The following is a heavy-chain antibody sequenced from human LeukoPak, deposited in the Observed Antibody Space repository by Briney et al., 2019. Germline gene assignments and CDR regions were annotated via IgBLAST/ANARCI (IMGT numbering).Heavy chain of an antibody. CDR2: IKSQVEGGTT. CDR3: TTTPWEIVVVTSIPGTDAFDL. Sequence: GGSLRLSCVVSGFTFRNAWMTWVRQAPGKGLEWVGRIKSQVEGGTTDYAAPVKGRFIISRDDSKNTLYLQMNSLEAEDTALYYCTTTPWEIVVVTSIPGTDAFDLWGRGTMVTVSS. V-gene: IGHV3-15*01. CDR1: GFTFRNAW. J-gene: IGHJ3*01. D-gene: IGHD2-21*02.